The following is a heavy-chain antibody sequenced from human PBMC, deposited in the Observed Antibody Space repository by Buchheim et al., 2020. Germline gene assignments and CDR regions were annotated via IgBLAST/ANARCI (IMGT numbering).Heavy chain of an antibody. D-gene: IGHD4-23*01. V-gene: IGHV4-34*01. CDR1: GGSFSGYY. CDR2: IYYSGST. CDR3: ARARGGKDSVYFQH. Sequence: QVQLQQWGAGLLKPSETLSLTCAVYGGSFSGYYWSWIRQPPGKGLEWIGYIYYSGSTYYNPSLKSRVTISVDTSKNQFSLKLSSVTAADTAVYYCARARGGKDSVYFQHWGQGTL. J-gene: IGHJ1*01.